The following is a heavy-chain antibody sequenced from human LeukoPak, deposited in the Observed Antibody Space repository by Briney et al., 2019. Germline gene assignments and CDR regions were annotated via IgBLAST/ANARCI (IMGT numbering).Heavy chain of an antibody. CDR1: GFTVSSNY. J-gene: IGHJ3*02. CDR3: ARDHSGSPPADAFDI. V-gene: IGHV3-53*01. CDR2: IYSGGST. Sequence: GGSLRLSCAASGFTVSSNYMSWVRQAPGKGLEWVSVIYSGGSTYYADSVKGRFTISRDNSKNTLYLQMNSLRAEDTAVYYCARDHSGSPPADAFDIWGQGTMVTVSS. D-gene: IGHD1-26*01.